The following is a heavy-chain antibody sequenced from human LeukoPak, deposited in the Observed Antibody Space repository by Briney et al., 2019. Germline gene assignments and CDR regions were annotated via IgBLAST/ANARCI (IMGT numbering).Heavy chain of an antibody. CDR2: IRQDGSDK. CDR3: ARHSRGSPIDD. Sequence: PGGSLRLSCAASGFTFNSYWMSWVRQAPEKGLEWLANIRQDGSDKQYVDSVKGRFTISRDNAKNSLYLQMNGLSAEDTAVYYCARHSRGSPIDDWGQGTLVTVSS. CDR1: GFTFNSYW. V-gene: IGHV3-7*01. D-gene: IGHD2-15*01. J-gene: IGHJ4*02.